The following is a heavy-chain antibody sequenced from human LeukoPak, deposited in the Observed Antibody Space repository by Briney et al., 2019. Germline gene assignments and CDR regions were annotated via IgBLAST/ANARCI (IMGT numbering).Heavy chain of an antibody. CDR3: AGSYCGGDCLGAFDV. CDR2: ISSSSSTI. D-gene: IGHD2-21*02. Sequence: PGGSLRLSCAASGFTFSYYSMNWVRQAPGKGLEWVSYISSSSSTIYYADSVKGRFTISRDNAKNSLYLEMNSLRDEDTAVYYCAGSYCGGDCLGAFDVWGQGTMVTVCS. J-gene: IGHJ3*01. CDR1: GFTFSYYS. V-gene: IGHV3-48*02.